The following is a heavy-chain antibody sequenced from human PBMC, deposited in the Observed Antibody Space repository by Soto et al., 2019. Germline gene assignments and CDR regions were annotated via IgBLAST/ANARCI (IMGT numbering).Heavy chain of an antibody. V-gene: IGHV3-30*15. CDR1: GFTFSLNA. J-gene: IGHJ4*02. D-gene: IGHD1-26*01. CDR3: ARDRYGAPFATYFDY. CDR2: ISYDGSDK. Sequence: HPGGSLRLSCAASGFTFSLNAMHWVRQAPGKGLEWVAVISYDGSDKFYADSVKGRFTISRDNSRNTLYLQMSSLKSADTAVYYCARDRYGAPFATYFDYLDPGALLTV.